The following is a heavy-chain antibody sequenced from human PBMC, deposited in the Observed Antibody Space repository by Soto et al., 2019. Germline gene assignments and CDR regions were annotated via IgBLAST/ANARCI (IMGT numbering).Heavy chain of an antibody. D-gene: IGHD5-18*01. CDR2: ISGSGGST. J-gene: IGHJ6*02. CDR1: GFTFSSYA. Sequence: PGGSLRLSCAASGFTFSSYAMSWVRQAPGKGLEWVSAISGSGGSTYYADSVKGRFTISRDNSKNTLYLQMNSLRAEDTAVYYCAKAGPAYSYGLDYYYGMDVWGQGTTVTVSS. CDR3: AKAGPAYSYGLDYYYGMDV. V-gene: IGHV3-23*01.